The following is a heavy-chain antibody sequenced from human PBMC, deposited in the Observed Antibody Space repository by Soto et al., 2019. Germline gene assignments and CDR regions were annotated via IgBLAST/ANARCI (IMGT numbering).Heavy chain of an antibody. J-gene: IGHJ4*02. CDR3: ACGGDVPAQYDY. Sequence: GGSLRLSCAASGFTFSSYGMHWVRQAPGKGLEWVAVISYDGSNKYYADSVKGRFTISRDNSKNTLYLQMNSLRAEDTAVYYCACGGDVPAQYDYWGQGTLVTVSS. V-gene: IGHV3-30*03. D-gene: IGHD2-21*02. CDR2: ISYDGSNK. CDR1: GFTFSSYG.